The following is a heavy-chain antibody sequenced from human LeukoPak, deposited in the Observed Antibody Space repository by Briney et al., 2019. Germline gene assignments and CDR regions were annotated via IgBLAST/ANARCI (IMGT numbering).Heavy chain of an antibody. CDR3: ATVRIEMATMALYY. D-gene: IGHD5-24*01. J-gene: IGHJ4*02. V-gene: IGHV1-24*01. CDR1: GYTFTSYG. CDR2: FDPEDGET. Sequence: EASVKVSCKASGYTFTSYGISWVRQAPGQGLEWMGGFDPEDGETIYAQKFQGRVTMTEDTSTDTAYMELSSLRSEDTAVYYCATVRIEMATMALYYWGQGTLVTVSS.